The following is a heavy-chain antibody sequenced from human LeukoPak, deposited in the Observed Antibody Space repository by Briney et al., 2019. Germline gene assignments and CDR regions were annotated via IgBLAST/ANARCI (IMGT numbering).Heavy chain of an antibody. CDR1: GGSISSGGYS. J-gene: IGHJ3*02. V-gene: IGHV4-30-4*07. CDR2: IYYSGST. D-gene: IGHD6-6*01. CDR3: ARYNADSSSSYDAFDI. Sequence: SQTLSLTCAVSGGSISSGGYSWSWIRQPPGKGLEWIGYIYYSGSTYYNPSLKSRVTISVDTSKNQFSLKLSSVTAADTAVFYCARYNADSSSSYDAFDIWGQGTMVTVSS.